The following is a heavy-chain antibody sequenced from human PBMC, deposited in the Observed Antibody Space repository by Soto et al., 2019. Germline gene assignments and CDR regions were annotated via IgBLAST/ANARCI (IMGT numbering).Heavy chain of an antibody. D-gene: IGHD2-21*02. V-gene: IGHV3-23*01. Sequence: PGGSLRLSCAASGFSFSNYAMSWVRQAPGKGLEWASVISDGGGIIYYGDSVKGRFTISRDNSKNTLYLQMHSLKAEDTAVYYCAKEASARGRDSDGYFDFWGQGTLVTVSS. J-gene: IGHJ4*02. CDR3: AKEASARGRDSDGYFDF. CDR2: ISDGGGII. CDR1: GFSFSNYA.